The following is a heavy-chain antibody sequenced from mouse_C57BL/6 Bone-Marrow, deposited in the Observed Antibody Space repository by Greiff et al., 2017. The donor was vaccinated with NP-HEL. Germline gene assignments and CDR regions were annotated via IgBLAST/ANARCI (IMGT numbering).Heavy chain of an antibody. Sequence: VQLHQSVAELVRPGASVTLSCKASGYTFTDYEMHWVKQTPVHGLEWIGAIDPETGGTAYNQKFKGKAILTADKSSSTAYMELRSLTSEDSAVYYCTRENWPPFDYWGQGTTLTVSS. V-gene: IGHV1-15*01. CDR2: IDPETGGT. CDR1: GYTFTDYE. CDR3: TRENWPPFDY. J-gene: IGHJ2*01. D-gene: IGHD4-1*01.